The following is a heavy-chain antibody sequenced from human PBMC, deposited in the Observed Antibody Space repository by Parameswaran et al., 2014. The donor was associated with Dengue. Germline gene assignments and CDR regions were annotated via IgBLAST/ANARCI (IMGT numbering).Heavy chain of an antibody. Sequence: WIRQPPGKGLEYVSAISSNGGSTYYADSVKGRFTISRDNSKNTLYLQMSSLRAEDTAVYYCVRRMTTVTTGDYWGPGNAGHRLL. CDR3: VRRMTTVTTGDY. D-gene: IGHD4-17*01. J-gene: IGHJ4*02. V-gene: IGHV3-64D*06. CDR2: ISSNGGST.